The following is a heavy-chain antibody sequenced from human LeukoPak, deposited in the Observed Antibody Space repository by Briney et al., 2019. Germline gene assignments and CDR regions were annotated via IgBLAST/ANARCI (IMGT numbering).Heavy chain of an antibody. D-gene: IGHD3-10*01. Sequence: GASVKVSCKASGYTFTSYDINWVRQAPGQGLEWMGWISAYNGNTNYAQKLQGRVTMTTDTSTSTAYMELRSLRSDDTAVYYCARDHTMVRGVIIVPLYFDYWGQGTLVTVSS. CDR1: GYTFTSYD. V-gene: IGHV1-18*01. J-gene: IGHJ4*02. CDR3: ARDHTMVRGVIIVPLYFDY. CDR2: ISAYNGNT.